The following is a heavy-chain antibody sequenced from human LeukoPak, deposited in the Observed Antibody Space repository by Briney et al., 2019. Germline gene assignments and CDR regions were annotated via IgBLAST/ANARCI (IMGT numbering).Heavy chain of an antibody. CDR3: ARGSAWYTRVYYYYMDV. Sequence: ASVKVSCKASGYTFTGYYMHWVRQAPGQGLEWMGWINPNSGGTNYAQKFQGRVTMTRDTSISTAYMELSRLRSDDTAVYYCARGSAWYTRVYYYYMDVWGKGTTVTVSS. CDR2: INPNSGGT. CDR1: GYTFTGYY. J-gene: IGHJ6*03. V-gene: IGHV1-2*02. D-gene: IGHD1-1*01.